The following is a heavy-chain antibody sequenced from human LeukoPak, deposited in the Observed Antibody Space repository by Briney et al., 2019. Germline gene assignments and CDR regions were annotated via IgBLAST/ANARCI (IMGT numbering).Heavy chain of an antibody. CDR2: ISAYNGNT. V-gene: IGHV1-18*01. J-gene: IGHJ3*02. D-gene: IGHD1-26*01. CDR3: AREDIVGAKDAFDI. Sequence: ASVPVSYMASGYTFTNYGISWVRQAPGQGLEGMGWISAYNGNTNYAQKPQGRVTMTTDPSTSTAYMELRSLRSHDTAVYYCAREDIVGAKDAFDIWGQGTMVTVSS. CDR1: GYTFTNYG.